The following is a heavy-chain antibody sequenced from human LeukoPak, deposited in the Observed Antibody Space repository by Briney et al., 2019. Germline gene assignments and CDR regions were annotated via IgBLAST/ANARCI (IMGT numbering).Heavy chain of an antibody. V-gene: IGHV3-23*01. CDR1: GFTFSSYA. D-gene: IGHD2-15*01. Sequence: GGSLRLSCAASGFTFSSYAMSWVRQAPGKGLEWVSAISGSGGSTYYADSVKGRFTISRDNSKNTLYLQMNSLRAEDTAVYYCAKDPPAKYCSGGSCSAFDIWGQGTMVTVSS. J-gene: IGHJ3*02. CDR3: AKDPPAKYCSGGSCSAFDI. CDR2: ISGSGGST.